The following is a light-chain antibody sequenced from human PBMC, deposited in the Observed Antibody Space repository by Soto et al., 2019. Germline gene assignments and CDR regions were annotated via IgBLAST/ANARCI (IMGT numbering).Light chain of an antibody. V-gene: IGLV2-14*01. Sequence: QSALTQPASVFGSPGQSITISCPGTSSDVCGYNYVSWYQQHPGKAPKLMIYDVSNRPSGVSNRFSGSKSGNTASLTISGLQAEDEADYYCSSYTSSSTPYVFGTGTKVTVL. J-gene: IGLJ1*01. CDR2: DVS. CDR1: SSDVCGYNY. CDR3: SSYTSSSTPYV.